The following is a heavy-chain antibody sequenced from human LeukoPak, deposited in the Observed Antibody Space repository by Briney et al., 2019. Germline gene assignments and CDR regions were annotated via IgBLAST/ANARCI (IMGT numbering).Heavy chain of an antibody. D-gene: IGHD2-21*01. V-gene: IGHV3-23*01. Sequence: GGSLRLSCVPSGFSLGIYPMRWVPQAPGKALQWVSQSGTGGATWYAGFARDRFTISRDSSKKTLYLQMSGLRVEDTAMYYCVKDPRDTYGTNWFVSWGQGTLLIVSS. CDR3: VKDPRDTYGTNWFVS. J-gene: IGHJ5*01. CDR1: GFSLGIYP. CDR2: SGTGGAT.